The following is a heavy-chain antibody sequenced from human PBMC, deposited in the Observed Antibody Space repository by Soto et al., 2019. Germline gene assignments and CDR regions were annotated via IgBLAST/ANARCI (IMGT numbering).Heavy chain of an antibody. CDR2: IYYRGST. CDR1: GGSISSSSYY. V-gene: IGHV4-39*02. J-gene: IGHJ4*02. CDR3: AREGPYCSGGSCYSEN. D-gene: IGHD2-15*01. Sequence: QLQLQESGPGLVKPSETLSLTCTVSGGSISSSSYYWGWIRQPPGKGLEWIGSIYYRGSTYYNPSLKSRVTISVDTSKNQFSLKLSSVTAADTAVYYCAREGPYCSGGSCYSENWGQGTLVTVSS.